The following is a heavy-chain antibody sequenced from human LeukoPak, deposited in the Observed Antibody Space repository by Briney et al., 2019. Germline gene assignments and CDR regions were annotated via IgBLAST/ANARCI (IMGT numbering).Heavy chain of an antibody. CDR3: ARDPYSGNYGDYYYYYMDV. V-gene: IGHV3-21*01. CDR2: ITSSSSYI. CDR1: GFTFSTYN. J-gene: IGHJ6*03. D-gene: IGHD1-26*01. Sequence: PGGSLRLSCAASGFTFSTYNMNWVRQAPGKGLEGVSSITSSSSYIYYADSVKGRFTISRDNAKSSLYLQMNSLRDEDTAVYYCARDPYSGNYGDYYYYYMDVWGKGTTVTISS.